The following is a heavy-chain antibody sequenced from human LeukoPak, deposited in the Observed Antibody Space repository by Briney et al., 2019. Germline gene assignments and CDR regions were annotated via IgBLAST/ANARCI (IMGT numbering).Heavy chain of an antibody. CDR1: GYTFSSYD. CDR2: MNPNSGNT. CDR3: TRGLRREQQLSRAFDD. Sequence: ASVKVSCKASGYTFSSYDINWVRQATGQGLEWMGWMNPNSGNTGYAQKFQGRVSMTSNTSISTAYMVLSSLRSEDTAVYYCTRGLRREQQLSRAFDDWGQGTLVTVSS. D-gene: IGHD6-13*01. V-gene: IGHV1-8*01. J-gene: IGHJ4*02.